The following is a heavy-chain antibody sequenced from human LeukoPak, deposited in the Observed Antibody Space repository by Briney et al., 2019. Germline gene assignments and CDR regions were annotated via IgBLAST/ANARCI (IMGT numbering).Heavy chain of an antibody. V-gene: IGHV4-34*01. Sequence: SETLSLTCTVSGGSISSHYWSWIRQPPGKGLEWIGEINHSGSTNYNPSLQSRVTISVDTSKNQLSLKLSSVTAADTAVYYCARGGRWLQFSWFDPWGQGTLVTVSS. CDR3: ARGGRWLQFSWFDP. CDR2: INHSGST. CDR1: GGSISSHY. J-gene: IGHJ5*02. D-gene: IGHD5-24*01.